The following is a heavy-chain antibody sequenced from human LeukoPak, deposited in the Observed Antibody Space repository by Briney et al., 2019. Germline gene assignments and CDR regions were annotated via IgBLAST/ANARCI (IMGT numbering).Heavy chain of an antibody. Sequence: SQTLSLTCTVSGGSISSGGYYWSWLRQHPGKGLEWIGYIYYSGSTYYNPSLKSRVTMSVDTSKNQFSLKLSSVTAADTAVYYCARGPYYYDSSGYYRLLDYWGQGTLVTVSS. V-gene: IGHV4-31*03. CDR1: GGSISSGGYY. J-gene: IGHJ4*02. D-gene: IGHD3-22*01. CDR3: ARGPYYYDSSGYYRLLDY. CDR2: IYYSGST.